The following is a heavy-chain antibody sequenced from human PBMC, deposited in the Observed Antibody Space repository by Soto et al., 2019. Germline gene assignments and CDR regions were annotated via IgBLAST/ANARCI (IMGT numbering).Heavy chain of an antibody. CDR2: IYYSGST. J-gene: IGHJ5*02. CDR1: GGSISSYY. D-gene: IGHD1-26*01. CDR3: ARGYSGSYYWSWFDP. V-gene: IGHV4-59*08. Sequence: SETLSLTCTVSGGSISSYYWSWIRQPPGKGLEWIGYIYYSGSTNYNPSLKSRVTISVDTSKNQFSLKLSSVTAADTAVYYCARGYSGSYYWSWFDPWGQGTLVTVSS.